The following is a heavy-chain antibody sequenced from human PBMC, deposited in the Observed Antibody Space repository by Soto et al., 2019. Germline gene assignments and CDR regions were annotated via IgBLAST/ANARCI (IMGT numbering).Heavy chain of an antibody. J-gene: IGHJ4*02. CDR1: GFTFRTSW. CDR3: ASQLLYGY. D-gene: IGHD1-1*01. CDR2: MNSDGSTI. Sequence: GGSLRLSCAASGFTFRTSWMHWVRQAPGKGLVWVARMNSDGSTISYADSVKGRFTISRDNTKNTLFLQMNSLRVEDTALYYCASQLLYGYWGQGTLVTVSS. V-gene: IGHV3-74*01.